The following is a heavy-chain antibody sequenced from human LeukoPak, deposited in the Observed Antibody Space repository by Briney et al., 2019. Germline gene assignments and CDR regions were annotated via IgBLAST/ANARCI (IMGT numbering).Heavy chain of an antibody. V-gene: IGHV1-69*05. Sequence: SLKVSCKASGGTFSSYAISWVRQAPGQGREWMGRIIPIFGTANYTQKFQGRVTITTDESTSTAYMELSSLRSEYTAVYYCARQRVGESFDYWGQGTLVTVSS. CDR2: IIPIFGTA. J-gene: IGHJ4*02. D-gene: IGHD3-10*01. CDR3: ARQRVGESFDY. CDR1: GGTFSSYA.